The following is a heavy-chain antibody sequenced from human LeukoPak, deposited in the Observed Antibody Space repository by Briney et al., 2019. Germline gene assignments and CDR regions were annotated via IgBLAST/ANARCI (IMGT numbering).Heavy chain of an antibody. CDR2: IYHSGTT. D-gene: IGHD6-19*01. Sequence: SQTLSLTCTVSGGSISSGDYCWGWIRQPPGKGLEWIGSIYHSGTTYYNPSLKSRVTISVDTSKNQFSLKLSSVTAADTSVYYCARHVGSSGWYWYFDLWGRGTLVTVSS. V-gene: IGHV4-39*01. CDR1: GGSISSGDYC. J-gene: IGHJ2*01. CDR3: ARHVGSSGWYWYFDL.